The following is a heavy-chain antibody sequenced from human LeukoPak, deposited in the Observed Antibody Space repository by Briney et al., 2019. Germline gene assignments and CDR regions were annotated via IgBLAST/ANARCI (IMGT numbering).Heavy chain of an antibody. CDR3: ARVGAAAVPPSLDFDY. D-gene: IGHD6-13*01. J-gene: IGHJ4*02. V-gene: IGHV4-34*01. Sequence: PSETLSLTCAVYGGSFSGYYWSWIRQPPGKGLEWIGEINHSGSTNYNPSLKSRVTISVDTSKNQFSLKLSSVTAADTAVYYCARVGAAAVPPSLDFDYWGQGTLVTVS. CDR1: GGSFSGYY. CDR2: INHSGST.